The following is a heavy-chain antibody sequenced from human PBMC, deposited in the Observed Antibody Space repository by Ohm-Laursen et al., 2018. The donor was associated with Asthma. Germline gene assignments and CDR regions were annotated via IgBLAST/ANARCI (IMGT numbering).Heavy chain of an antibody. J-gene: IGHJ3*01. D-gene: IGHD6-19*01. CDR3: ARDSGMAVVVDAFDL. V-gene: IGHV3-33*08. CDR1: GFTFSSYG. CDR2: IWYDGTIT. Sequence: SLRLSCTASGFTFSSYGMHRVRQAPGKGLEWVAVIWYDGTITYYADSLKGRFSVSRDNSKNTLFLQMNRLRVEDTAIYYCARDSGMAVVVDAFDLWGQGTMVTVSS.